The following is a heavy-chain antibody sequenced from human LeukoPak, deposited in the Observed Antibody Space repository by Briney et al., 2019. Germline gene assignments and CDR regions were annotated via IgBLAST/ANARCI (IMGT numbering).Heavy chain of an antibody. D-gene: IGHD2-15*01. CDR3: ARGDRGLFDY. CDR1: GGSISSGSYY. Sequence: PSQTLSLTCTVSGGSISSGSYYWSWIRQPPGKGLEWIGSIYHSGSTYYNPSLKSRVTISVDTSKNQFSLKLSSVTAADTAVYYCARGDRGLFDYWGQGTLVTVSS. CDR2: IYHSGST. J-gene: IGHJ4*02. V-gene: IGHV4-39*07.